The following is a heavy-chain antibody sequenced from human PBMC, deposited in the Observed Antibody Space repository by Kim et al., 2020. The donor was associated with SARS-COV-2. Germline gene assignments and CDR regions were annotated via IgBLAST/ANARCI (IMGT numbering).Heavy chain of an antibody. CDR1: GFIFSDAW. V-gene: IGHV3-15*01. CDR2: IKSKSDGGTR. J-gene: IGHJ4*02. D-gene: IGHD3-10*01. Sequence: GGSLRLSCAGTGFIFSDAWMSWVRQAPGKGLEWVARIKSKSDGGTRDYAAVVKGRFTISRDDSKNTLYMQMNGLKTEDTAVYYCTFGPAWGQGNLVIVSS. CDR3: TFGPA.